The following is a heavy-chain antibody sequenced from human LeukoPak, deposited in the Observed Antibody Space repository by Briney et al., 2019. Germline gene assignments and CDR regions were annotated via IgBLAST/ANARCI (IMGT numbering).Heavy chain of an antibody. D-gene: IGHD2-15*01. J-gene: IGHJ5*02. CDR3: ARIPVIAANLGWFDP. CDR2: INPNSGGT. Sequence: ASVKVSCKASGYTFTGYYMHWVRQAPGQGPEWMGWINPNSGGTNYAQKFQGRVTMTTDTSISTGYMELSSLRFDDTAVYYCARIPVIAANLGWFDPRGQGTLVTVSS. V-gene: IGHV1-2*02. CDR1: GYTFTGYY.